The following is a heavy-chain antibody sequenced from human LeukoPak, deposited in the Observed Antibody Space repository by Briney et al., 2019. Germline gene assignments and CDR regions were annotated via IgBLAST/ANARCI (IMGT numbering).Heavy chain of an antibody. CDR1: GYTLTELS. V-gene: IGHV1-24*01. Sequence: ASVKVSCKVSGYTLTELSMHWVRQAPGKGLEWMGGFDPEDGETIYAQKFQGRVTMTEDTSTDTAYMKLSSLRSEDTAVYYCATDRTLGGFWSGPDAFDIWGQGAMVTVSS. CDR2: FDPEDGET. J-gene: IGHJ3*02. CDR3: ATDRTLGGFWSGPDAFDI. D-gene: IGHD3-3*01.